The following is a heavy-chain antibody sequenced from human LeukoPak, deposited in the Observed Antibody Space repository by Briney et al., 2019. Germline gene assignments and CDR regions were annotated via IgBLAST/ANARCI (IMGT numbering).Heavy chain of an antibody. CDR2: ISGSGGST. Sequence: GGSLRLSCAASGFTFSSYAMSWVRQAPGKGLEWVSAISGSGGSTYYADSVKGRFTISRDNSKNTLYLQMNSPRAEDTAVYYCARISNYASYDYWGQGTLVTVSS. V-gene: IGHV3-23*01. CDR3: ARISNYASYDY. J-gene: IGHJ4*02. D-gene: IGHD4-11*01. CDR1: GFTFSSYA.